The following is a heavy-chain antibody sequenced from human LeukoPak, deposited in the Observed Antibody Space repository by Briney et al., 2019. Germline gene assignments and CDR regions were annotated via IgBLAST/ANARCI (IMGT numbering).Heavy chain of an antibody. V-gene: IGHV3-11*01. CDR2: ISSSGSTI. Sequence: GGSLRLSCSASGFTFSDYYMSWIRQAPGKGLEWVSYISSSGSTIYYADSVKGRFTIYRENAKNSLYLQMNSLRAEDTAVYYCARDLLPRVYGSGFDYWGQGTLVTVSS. CDR3: ARDLLPRVYGSGFDY. J-gene: IGHJ4*02. CDR1: GFTFSDYY. D-gene: IGHD3-10*01.